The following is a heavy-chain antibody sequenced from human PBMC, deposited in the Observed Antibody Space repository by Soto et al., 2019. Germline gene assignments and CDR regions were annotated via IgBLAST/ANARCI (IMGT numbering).Heavy chain of an antibody. D-gene: IGHD6-19*01. J-gene: IGHJ5*02. V-gene: IGHV6-1*01. CDR3: ARDKYSSGWYVSNWFDP. Sequence: SQTLSLTCAISGDSVSSNSAAWNWIRQSPSRGLEWLGRTYYRSKWYNDYAVSVKSRITINPDTSKNQFSLQLNSVTPEDTAVYYCARDKYSSGWYVSNWFDPWGQGTLVTVSS. CDR1: GDSVSSNSAA. CDR2: TYYRSKWYN.